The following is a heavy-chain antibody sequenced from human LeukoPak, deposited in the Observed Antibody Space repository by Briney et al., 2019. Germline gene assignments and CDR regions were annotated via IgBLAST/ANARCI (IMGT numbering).Heavy chain of an antibody. Sequence: SETLSLTCAVYGGSFSGYYWSWIRQPPGKGLEWIGEINHGGSTNYNPSLKSRVTISVDTSKSQFSLKLSSVTAADTAVYYCARGLTSRVGYSSGWYANYWGQGTLVTVSS. CDR2: INHGGST. J-gene: IGHJ4*02. CDR1: GGSFSGYY. D-gene: IGHD6-19*01. CDR3: ARGLTSRVGYSSGWYANY. V-gene: IGHV4-34*01.